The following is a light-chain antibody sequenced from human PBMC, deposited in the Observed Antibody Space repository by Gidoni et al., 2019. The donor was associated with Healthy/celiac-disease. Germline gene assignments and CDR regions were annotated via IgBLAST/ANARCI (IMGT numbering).Light chain of an antibody. CDR3: QQYNSYPLT. V-gene: IGKV1-5*03. Sequence: DIQLTQSPSTLSASVGDRVTITCRASQSISSWLAWYQQKQGKAPKLLIYKASSLESGVSSRFSGSGSGTEFTLTISSLQPDDFATYYCQQYNSYPLTFGGGTKVEIK. J-gene: IGKJ4*01. CDR2: KAS. CDR1: QSISSW.